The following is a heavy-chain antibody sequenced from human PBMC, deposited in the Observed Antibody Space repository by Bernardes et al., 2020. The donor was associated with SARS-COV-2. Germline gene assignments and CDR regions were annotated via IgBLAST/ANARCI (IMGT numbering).Heavy chain of an antibody. D-gene: IGHD6-19*01. J-gene: IGHJ4*02. CDR3: AHSRSSGWYRSTGYEDY. CDR2: IYWDDDK. Sequence: SGPTLVKPTQTLTLTCTFSGFSLSTSGVGVGWIRQPPGKALEWLALIYWDDDKRYSPSLKSRLTITKDTSKNQVVLTMTNMDPVDTATYYCAHSRSSGWYRSTGYEDYWGQGTLVTVSS. V-gene: IGHV2-5*02. CDR1: GFSLSTSGVG.